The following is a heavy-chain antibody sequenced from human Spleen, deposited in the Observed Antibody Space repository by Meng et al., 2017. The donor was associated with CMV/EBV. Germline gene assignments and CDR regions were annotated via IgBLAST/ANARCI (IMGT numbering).Heavy chain of an antibody. D-gene: IGHD3-3*01. J-gene: IGHJ6*02. CDR3: ARCYDFWSGPGWIYYYYGMDV. CDR2: ISSSSSYI. V-gene: IGHV3-21*01. CDR1: GFTFSSYS. Sequence: GGSLRLSCAASGFTFSSYSMNWVRQAPGKGLEWVSSISSSSSYIYYADSVKGRFTISRDNAKNSLYLQMNSLRAEDTAVYYCARCYDFWSGPGWIYYYYGMDVWGQGTTVTVSS.